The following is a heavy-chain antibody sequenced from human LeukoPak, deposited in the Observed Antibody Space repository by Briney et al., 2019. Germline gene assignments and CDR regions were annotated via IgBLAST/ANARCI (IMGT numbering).Heavy chain of an antibody. J-gene: IGHJ4*02. D-gene: IGHD2-15*01. CDR3: WLEKVVAAYFDS. CDR1: GFTFSSYG. V-gene: IGHV4-34*08. CDR2: INHSGST. Sequence: GSLRLSCAASGFTFSSYGMSWVRQPPGKGLEWIGEINHSGSTNYNPSLKSRVTISEDTSKNQFSLKMTSMTAADTAIYYCWLEKVVAAYFDSWGQGTLVTVSS.